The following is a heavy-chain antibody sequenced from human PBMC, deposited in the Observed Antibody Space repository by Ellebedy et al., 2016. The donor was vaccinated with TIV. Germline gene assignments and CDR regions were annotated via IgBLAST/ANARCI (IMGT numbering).Heavy chain of an antibody. CDR3: ARHRNYYDSSGYWDY. V-gene: IGHV4-59*08. J-gene: IGHJ4*02. D-gene: IGHD3-22*01. CDR1: GGSISSYY. CDR2: IYYSGST. Sequence: SETLSLTCTASGGSISSYYWSWIRQPPGKGLEWIGYIYYSGSTNYNPSLKSRVTISVDTSKNQFSLKLSSVTAADTAVYYCARHRNYYDSSGYWDYWGQGTLVTVSS.